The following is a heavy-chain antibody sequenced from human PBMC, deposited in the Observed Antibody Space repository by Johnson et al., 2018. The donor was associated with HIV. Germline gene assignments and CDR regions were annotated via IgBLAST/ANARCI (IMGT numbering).Heavy chain of an antibody. Sequence: VQLVESGGGVVQPGRSLRLSCAASGFTFSSYGMHWVRQAPGKGLEWVAVIGYDGSNKYYADSVKGRFTISRDNSKNTLYLQMNSLRAEDTAVYYCASYSSSDAFDIWGQGTMDTVSS. J-gene: IGHJ3*02. CDR1: GFTFSSYG. V-gene: IGHV3-33*01. D-gene: IGHD6-6*01. CDR2: IGYDGSNK. CDR3: ASYSSSDAFDI.